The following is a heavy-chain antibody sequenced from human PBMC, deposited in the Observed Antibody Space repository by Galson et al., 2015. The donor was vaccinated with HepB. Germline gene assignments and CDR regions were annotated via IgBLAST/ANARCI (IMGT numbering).Heavy chain of an antibody. V-gene: IGHV1-69*01. Sequence: SCKASGGTFSSYAISWVRQAPGQGLEWMGGIIPIFGTANYAQKFQGRVTITADESTSTAYMELSSLRSEDTAVYYCASSIVVVPAARFDYWGQGTLVTVSS. J-gene: IGHJ4*02. D-gene: IGHD2-2*01. CDR1: GGTFSSYA. CDR2: IIPIFGTA. CDR3: ASSIVVVPAARFDY.